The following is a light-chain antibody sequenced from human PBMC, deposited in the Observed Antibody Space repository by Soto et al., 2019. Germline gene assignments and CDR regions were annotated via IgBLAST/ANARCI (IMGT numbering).Light chain of an antibody. J-gene: IGLJ3*02. CDR3: QSYDSSLSDL. CDR2: GNS. V-gene: IGLV1-40*01. CDR1: SSNIGAGYD. Sequence: QSVLTQPPSVSGAPGQRVTISCTGSSSNIGAGYDVHWYQQLPGTAPKLLIYGNSNRPSGVPDRCSGSKSGTSASLAITGLQAEDEADYYCQSYDSSLSDLFGGGTKLTVL.